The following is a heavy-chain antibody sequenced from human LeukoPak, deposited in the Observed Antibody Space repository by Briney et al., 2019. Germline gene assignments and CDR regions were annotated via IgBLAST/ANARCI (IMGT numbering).Heavy chain of an antibody. CDR1: GGSISSYY. Sequence: SETLSLTCAVSGGSISSYYWSWIRQPPGKGLEWIGYIYYSGSTNYNPSLKSRVTISVDTSKNQFSLKLSSVTAADTAVYYCARDRTYCSSTSCYESLGFDPWGQGTLVTVSS. CDR3: ARDRTYCSSTSCYESLGFDP. D-gene: IGHD2-2*01. CDR2: IYYSGST. V-gene: IGHV4-59*01. J-gene: IGHJ5*02.